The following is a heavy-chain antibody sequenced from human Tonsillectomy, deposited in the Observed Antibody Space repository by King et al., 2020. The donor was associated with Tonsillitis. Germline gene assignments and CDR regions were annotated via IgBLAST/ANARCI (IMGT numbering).Heavy chain of an antibody. CDR1: GFTFSRHG. CDR2: IWASARKK. J-gene: IGHJ6*03. CDR3: ARRNSRTGYYYYMDV. Sequence: VQLVESGGGVVQPGKSLRLSCAASGFTFSRHGLHWVRQAPGQGLEWVAVIWASARKKYYSDSAKGRFTASRDNSKNTLSLQMNSLRVEDTAIYYCARRNSRTGYYYYMDVWGKGTTVTVSS. D-gene: IGHD2/OR15-2a*01. V-gene: IGHV3-33*08.